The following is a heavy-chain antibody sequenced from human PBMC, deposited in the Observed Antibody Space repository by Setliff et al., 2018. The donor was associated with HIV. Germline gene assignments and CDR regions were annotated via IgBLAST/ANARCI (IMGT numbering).Heavy chain of an antibody. Sequence: SETLSLTCAVFGGSFTDYYWIWIRQPPGRGLEWIGEINHSGSTHYNPSLKSRFIISVDTSKNRFSLKVNSMTAADTAVYYCAREHFWSGYYSYDAFDIWGQGTMVTVSS. D-gene: IGHD3-3*02. CDR3: AREHFWSGYYSYDAFDI. V-gene: IGHV4-34*01. CDR2: INHSGST. J-gene: IGHJ3*02. CDR1: GGSFTDYY.